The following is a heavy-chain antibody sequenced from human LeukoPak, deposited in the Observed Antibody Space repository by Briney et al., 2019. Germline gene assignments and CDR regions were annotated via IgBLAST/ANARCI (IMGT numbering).Heavy chain of an antibody. J-gene: IGHJ6*03. Sequence: GASVKVSCKASGYTFTSYDINWVRQATGQGLEWMGWMNPISGNTGYAQKFQGRVTMTRNTSISTAYMELSSLRSEDTAVYYCARPNSVLRFLEWPKGGYYYYYMDVWGKGTTVTVSS. D-gene: IGHD3-3*01. CDR3: ARPNSVLRFLEWPKGGYYYYYMDV. V-gene: IGHV1-8*01. CDR1: GYTFTSYD. CDR2: MNPISGNT.